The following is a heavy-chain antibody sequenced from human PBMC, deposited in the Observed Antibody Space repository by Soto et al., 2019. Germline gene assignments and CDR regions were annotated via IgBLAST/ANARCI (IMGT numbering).Heavy chain of an antibody. D-gene: IGHD4-17*01. CDR3: ARHTTTRYYYYGMDV. J-gene: IGHJ6*02. CDR2: IDPSDSYT. V-gene: IGHV5-10-1*01. Sequence: PGESLKISCKGSGYSFTSYWISWVRQMPGKGLEWMGRIDPSDSYTNYSPSFQGHVTISADKSISTAYLQWSSLKASDTAMYYCARHTTTRYYYYGMDVWGHGTTVTVSS. CDR1: GYSFTSYW.